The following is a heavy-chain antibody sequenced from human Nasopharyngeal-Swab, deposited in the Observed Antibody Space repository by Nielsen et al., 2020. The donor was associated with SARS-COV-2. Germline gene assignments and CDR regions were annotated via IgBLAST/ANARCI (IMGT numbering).Heavy chain of an antibody. D-gene: IGHD1-26*01. CDR2: ISYDGSNK. Sequence: GGSLRLSCAASGFTFSSYGMHWVRQAPGKGLEWVAVISYDGSNKYYADSVKGRFTISRDNSKNTLYLQMNSLRAEDTAVYYCARDMVPLPDSGSYPDAFYIWGQGTMVTVSS. CDR1: GFTFSSYG. CDR3: ARDMVPLPDSGSYPDAFYI. J-gene: IGHJ3*02. V-gene: IGHV3-30*03.